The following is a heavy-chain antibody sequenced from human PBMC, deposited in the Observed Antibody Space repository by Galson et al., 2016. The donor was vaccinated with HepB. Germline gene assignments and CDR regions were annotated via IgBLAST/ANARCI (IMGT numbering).Heavy chain of an antibody. V-gene: IGHV5-51*01. CDR1: GYRFTRYW. CDR3: ARLSMTTLGVTEDSCDI. CDR2: IYPGDSDT. J-gene: IGHJ3*02. Sequence: QSGAEVTKPGESLRISCKASGYRFTRYWIAWVRQMSGKGLEWMGIIYPGDSDTRYSPSFQGQFTISVDKSITTAYLQWSSLKASESAMYYCARLSMTTLGVTEDSCDIGGPGPMVTVAS. D-gene: IGHD4-23*01.